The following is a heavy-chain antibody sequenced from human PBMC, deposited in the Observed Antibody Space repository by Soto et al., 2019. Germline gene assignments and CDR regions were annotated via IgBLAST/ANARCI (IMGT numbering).Heavy chain of an antibody. J-gene: IGHJ6*02. CDR3: SRSDYDYDSSSYYQLTPAPKEVGVSRYYGRDV. V-gene: IGHV1-69*01. CDR1: GGTFSSYA. CDR2: IIPIFGTA. D-gene: IGHD3-22*01. Sequence: QVQLVQSGAEVKKPGSSVKVSCKASGGTFSSYAISWVRQAPGQGLEWMGGIIPIFGTANYAQTFQGRVTITADESTSTAYMELSSLSSEDTAVYYCSRSDYDYDSSSYYQLTPAPKEVGVSRYYGRDVWFQGTTVTVS.